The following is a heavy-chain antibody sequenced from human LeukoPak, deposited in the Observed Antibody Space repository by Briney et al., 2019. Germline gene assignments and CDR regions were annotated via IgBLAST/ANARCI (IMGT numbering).Heavy chain of an antibody. CDR1: GGSISSYY. D-gene: IGHD2/OR15-2a*01. V-gene: IGHV4-59*01. J-gene: IGHJ4*02. Sequence: PSETLSLTCIVSGGSISSYYWSWIRQPPGKGLEWIGYIYYGGSTNYNPSLKNRVTISVDTSKNQFSLELTSVTAADTAVYYCSTGAFLTPDYWGQGALVTVSS. CDR2: IYYGGST. CDR3: STGAFLTPDY.